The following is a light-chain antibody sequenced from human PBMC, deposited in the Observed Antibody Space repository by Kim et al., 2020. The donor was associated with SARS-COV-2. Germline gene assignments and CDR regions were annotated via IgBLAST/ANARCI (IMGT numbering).Light chain of an antibody. CDR3: QQRSNWPWT. Sequence: LSPGDIASLSCRASQGVGYYLAWYQHKPGQAPRLLIHDASNRATGIPARFSGSGSGTDFTLTISSLAPEDFAVYYCQQRSNWPWTFGQGTKVDIK. CDR2: DAS. CDR1: QGVGYY. J-gene: IGKJ1*01. V-gene: IGKV3-11*01.